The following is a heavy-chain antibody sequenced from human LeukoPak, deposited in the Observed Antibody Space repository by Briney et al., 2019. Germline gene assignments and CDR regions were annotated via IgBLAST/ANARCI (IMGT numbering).Heavy chain of an antibody. V-gene: IGHV4-61*05. Sequence: PSETLSLTCTVSGGSISSSSYYWGWIRQPPGKGLEWIGYIYYSGSTNYNPSLKSRVTISVVTSKNQFSLKLSSVTAADTAVYYCARAGIAAAKFDPWGQGTLVTVSS. D-gene: IGHD6-13*01. CDR2: IYYSGST. J-gene: IGHJ5*02. CDR3: ARAGIAAAKFDP. CDR1: GGSISSSSYY.